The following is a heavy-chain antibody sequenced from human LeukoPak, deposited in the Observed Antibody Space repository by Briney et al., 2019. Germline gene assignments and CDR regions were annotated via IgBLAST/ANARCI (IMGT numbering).Heavy chain of an antibody. CDR2: LNVDGSET. D-gene: IGHD2-21*02. Sequence: GESLRLSCAASGFPFSDHWMNWVRQAPGKGLEWVANLNVDGSETYYVDSVKGRFTISRDNAKNSLYLQMNSLRAEDTAVYYCARGGHIVAVTNYGMDVWGQGTTVTVSS. CDR3: ARGGHIVAVTNYGMDV. CDR1: GFPFSDHW. J-gene: IGHJ6*02. V-gene: IGHV3-7*01.